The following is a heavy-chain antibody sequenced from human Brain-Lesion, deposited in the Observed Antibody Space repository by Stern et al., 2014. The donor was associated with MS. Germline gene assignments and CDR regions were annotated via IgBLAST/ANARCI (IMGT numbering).Heavy chain of an antibody. CDR3: ARDQRGITIFGVVTDYYYLGMDV. CDR2: INPNTGGT. J-gene: IGHJ6*02. CDR1: GYIFTGYY. D-gene: IGHD3-3*01. Sequence: QVQLGQSGAEVKKPGASVNVSCKTSGYIFTGYYIHWVRQAPGQGLEWMAWINPNTGGTKYAQKFQGRVTMSRDTSISTAYVELSSLTSDDTAVYYCARDQRGITIFGVVTDYYYLGMDVWGQGTTVTVSS. V-gene: IGHV1-2*02.